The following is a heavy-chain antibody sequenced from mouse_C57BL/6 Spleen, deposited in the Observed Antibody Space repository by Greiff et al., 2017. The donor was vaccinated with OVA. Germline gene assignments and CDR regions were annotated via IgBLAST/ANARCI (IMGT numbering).Heavy chain of an antibody. CDR2: IYPGDGDT. CDR1: GYAFSSYW. Sequence: QVQLKQSGAELVKPGASVKISCKASGYAFSSYWMNWVKQRPGKGLEWIGQIYPGDGDTNYNGKFKGKATLTADKSSSTAYMQLSSLTSEDSAVYFCATYYYDSNPFAYWGQGTLVTVSA. D-gene: IGHD1-1*01. V-gene: IGHV1-80*01. J-gene: IGHJ3*01. CDR3: ATYYYDSNPFAY.